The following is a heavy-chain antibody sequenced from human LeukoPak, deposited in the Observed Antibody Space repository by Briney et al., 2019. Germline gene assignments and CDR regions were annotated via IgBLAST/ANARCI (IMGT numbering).Heavy chain of an antibody. CDR2: IYYSGST. CDR1: GGSISSYY. D-gene: IGHD3-10*01. J-gene: IGHJ5*02. CDR3: ARLGFSMVRGVPNWFDP. Sequence: PSETLSLTCTVSGGSISSYYWSWIRQPPGKGLEWIGYIYYSGSTKNNPSLKSRVTISVDTSKNQFSLKLSSVTAADTAVYYCARLGFSMVRGVPNWFDPWGQGTLVTVSS. V-gene: IGHV4-59*08.